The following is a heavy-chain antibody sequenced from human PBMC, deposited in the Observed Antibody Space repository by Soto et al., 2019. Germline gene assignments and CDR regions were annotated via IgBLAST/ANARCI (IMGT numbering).Heavy chain of an antibody. CDR3: ARLISSYSDS. Sequence: EVQLLESGGGLVQPGGSLRLSCATSGFTFSSSAMIWVRQAPGKGLEWVSAIGASVPNTYYTDSVRGRFTISRDNSKSTVYLQMNSLRAEDPALYYCARLISSYSDSWGQGTLVTVSS. V-gene: IGHV3-23*01. CDR1: GFTFSSSA. CDR2: IGASVPNT. J-gene: IGHJ4*03. D-gene: IGHD3-16*01.